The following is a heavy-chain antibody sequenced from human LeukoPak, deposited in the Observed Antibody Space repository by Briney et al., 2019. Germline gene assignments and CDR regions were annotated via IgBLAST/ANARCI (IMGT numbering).Heavy chain of an antibody. V-gene: IGHV4-4*07. D-gene: IGHD4-17*01. J-gene: IGHJ6*03. CDR1: GGSISSYY. CDR2: IYTSGST. CDR3: ARDRTTVTTYYSYSYMDV. Sequence: SETLSLTCTVSGGSISSYYWSWVRQPPGKGLEWIGRIYTSGSTNYNPSLKSRVTISVDKSKNQFSLKLSSVTAADTAVYYCARDRTTVTTYYSYSYMDVWGKRTTVTVSS.